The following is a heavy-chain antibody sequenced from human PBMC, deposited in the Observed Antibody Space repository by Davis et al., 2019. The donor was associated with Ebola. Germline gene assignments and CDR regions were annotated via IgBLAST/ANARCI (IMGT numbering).Heavy chain of an antibody. CDR2: IKQDGSEK. CDR3: AKGGYFDSLEIES. Sequence: GGSLRLSCAASGFTFSSYWMSWVRQAPGKGLEWVANIKQDGSEKYYVDSVKGRFTISRDNAKNSLYLQMNSLRAEDTALYYCAKGGYFDSLEIESWGQGTLVTVSS. J-gene: IGHJ4*02. CDR1: GFTFSSYW. V-gene: IGHV3-7*03. D-gene: IGHD3-9*01.